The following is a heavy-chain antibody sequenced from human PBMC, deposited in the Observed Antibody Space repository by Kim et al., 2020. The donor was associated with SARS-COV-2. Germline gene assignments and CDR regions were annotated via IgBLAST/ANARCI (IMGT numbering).Heavy chain of an antibody. V-gene: IGHV3-23*01. CDR3: AKDHPSSGWPAFDS. CDR1: GFTFTSRA. Sequence: GGSLRLSCAASGFTFTSRAMSWVRQAPGKGPEWVASINNGGNAYYADSVKGRFTVSRDITRDTLYLQMNNLRAEDTALYYCAKDHPSSGWPAFDSWGQGTLVTASS. CDR2: INNGGNA. D-gene: IGHD6-19*01. J-gene: IGHJ4*02.